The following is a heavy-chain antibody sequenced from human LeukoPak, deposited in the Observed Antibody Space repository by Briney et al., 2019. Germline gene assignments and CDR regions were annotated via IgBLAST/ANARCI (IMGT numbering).Heavy chain of an antibody. V-gene: IGHV3-23*01. CDR2: VGGDDRT. D-gene: IGHD2-15*01. CDR3: AKDLSWWAAADH. Sequence: PGGSLRLSCAASGFTLGGNAMSWVRQAPGRGLEWVSGVGGDDRTHYADSVRGRFTISGDNSMNTVSLDMNRLRVEDTAVYYCAKDLSWWAAADHWGQGALVTVAS. CDR1: GFTLGGNA. J-gene: IGHJ1*01.